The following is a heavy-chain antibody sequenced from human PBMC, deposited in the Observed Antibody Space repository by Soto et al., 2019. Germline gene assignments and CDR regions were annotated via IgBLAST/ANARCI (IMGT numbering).Heavy chain of an antibody. Sequence: EVQVVESGGGLVQPGGSLRLSCAASGFTVSNNYMTWVRQAPGKGLEWVSLIYSRGGTDYADSVKDRFTTSRDNSNNMVYLQMHSLGVADTAVYYCARGGSGSQTVGYWGQGARVTVSS. CDR3: ARGGSGSQTVGY. CDR1: GFTVSNNY. CDR2: IYSRGGT. J-gene: IGHJ4*02. D-gene: IGHD1-26*01. V-gene: IGHV3-66*01.